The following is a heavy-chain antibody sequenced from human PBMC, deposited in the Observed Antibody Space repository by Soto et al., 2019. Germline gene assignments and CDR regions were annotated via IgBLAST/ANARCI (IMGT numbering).Heavy chain of an antibody. V-gene: IGHV4-39*01. CDR2: IYYSGST. CDR3: ARRGRVATIATFYYYYGMDV. J-gene: IGHJ6*02. Sequence: SETLSLTCTVSGGSISSGDYYWSWIRQPPGKGLEWIGSIYYSGSTYYNPSLKSRVTISVDTSKNQFSLKLSSVTAADTAVYYCARRGRVATIATFYYYYGMDVWGQGTTVTVSS. D-gene: IGHD5-12*01. CDR1: GGSISSGDYY.